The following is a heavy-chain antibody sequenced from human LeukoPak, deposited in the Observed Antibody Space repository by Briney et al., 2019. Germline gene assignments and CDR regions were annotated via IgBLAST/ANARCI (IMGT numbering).Heavy chain of an antibody. CDR1: GGSISSGDYY. J-gene: IGHJ4*02. Sequence: SETLSLTCTVSGGSISSGDYYWSWIRQPPGKGLEWIGYIYYSGSTYYNPSLKSRVTISVDTSKNQFSLKLSSVTAADTAVYYCARLGKRSALSITMIVVVTHIDYWGQGTLVTVSS. CDR3: ARLGKRSALSITMIVVVTHIDY. D-gene: IGHD3-22*01. CDR2: IYYSGST. V-gene: IGHV4-30-4*01.